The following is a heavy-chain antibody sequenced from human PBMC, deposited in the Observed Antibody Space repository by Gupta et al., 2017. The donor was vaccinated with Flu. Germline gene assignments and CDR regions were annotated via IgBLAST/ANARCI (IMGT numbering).Heavy chain of an antibody. D-gene: IGHD7-27*01. V-gene: IGHV3-21*01. Sequence: EVQLAEYGGGLVKRGGSLRLSCAASGFTFSSYSMNWVRQAPGKGLEWVSYVSSSSSYIYYADSVKGRFTISRDNVKNSLYLQMNILGAEDTAVYYCARNWDPRRDAFDIWGQGTMLTVSS. CDR1: GFTFSSYS. J-gene: IGHJ3*02. CDR3: ARNWDPRRDAFDI. CDR2: VSSSSSYI.